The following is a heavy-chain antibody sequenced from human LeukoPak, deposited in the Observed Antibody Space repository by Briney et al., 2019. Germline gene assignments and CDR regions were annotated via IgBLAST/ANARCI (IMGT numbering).Heavy chain of an antibody. J-gene: IGHJ3*02. D-gene: IGHD2-15*01. V-gene: IGHV3-74*01. Sequence: PGGSLRLSCAASGFTVRDYWMHWVRQVPGKGLVWVSRINSDARRPSYAGFVKGRFTISRDNAKNTLYLQMNSLRVEDTALYYCARETREAGSGDHQTDAFDIWGQGTMVSVSS. CDR1: GFTVRDYW. CDR3: ARETREAGSGDHQTDAFDI. CDR2: INSDARRP.